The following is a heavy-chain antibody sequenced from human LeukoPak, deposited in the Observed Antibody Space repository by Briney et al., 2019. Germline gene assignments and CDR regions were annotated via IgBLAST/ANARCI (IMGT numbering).Heavy chain of an antibody. CDR1: GYTFTGYY. V-gene: IGHV1-2*02. CDR2: INPNSGGT. Sequence: ASVKVSCKASGYTFTGYYMHWVRQAPGQGLEWMGWINPNSGGTNYAQKFQGRVTMTRDTSISTAYMELSRLRSEDTAVYYCARADYGDYAFGGWGQGTLVTVSS. CDR3: ARADYGDYAFGG. D-gene: IGHD4-17*01. J-gene: IGHJ4*02.